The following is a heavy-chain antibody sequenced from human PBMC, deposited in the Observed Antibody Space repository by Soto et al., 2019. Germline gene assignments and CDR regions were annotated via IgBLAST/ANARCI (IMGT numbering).Heavy chain of an antibody. CDR1: GFTFSSYG. CDR3: ARDDYYDSSGYYTDYYYYRMDV. Sequence: GGSLRLSCAASGFTFSSYGMHWVRQAPGKGLEWVAVIWYDGSNKYYADSVKGRFTISRDNSKNTLYLQMNSLRAEDTAVYYCARDDYYDSSGYYTDYYYYRMDVWAQGTTVTVSS. CDR2: IWYDGSNK. D-gene: IGHD3-22*01. J-gene: IGHJ6*02. V-gene: IGHV3-33*01.